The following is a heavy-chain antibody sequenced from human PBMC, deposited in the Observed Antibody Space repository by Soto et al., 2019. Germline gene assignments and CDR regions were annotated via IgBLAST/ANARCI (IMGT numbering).Heavy chain of an antibody. D-gene: IGHD6-19*01. Sequence: SVKVSCKASGGTFSSYAISWVRQAPGQGLEWMGGIIPIFGTANYAQKFQGRVTITADESTSTAYMELSSLRSEDTAVYYCAKFSGYSSGWAHGMDVWGQGTTVTVSS. V-gene: IGHV1-69*13. CDR3: AKFSGYSSGWAHGMDV. CDR1: GGTFSSYA. J-gene: IGHJ6*02. CDR2: IIPIFGTA.